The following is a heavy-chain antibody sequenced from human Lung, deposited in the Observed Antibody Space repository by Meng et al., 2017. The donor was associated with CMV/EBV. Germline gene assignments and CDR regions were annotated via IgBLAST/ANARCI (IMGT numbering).Heavy chain of an antibody. Sequence: GEXXKISCAASDFTVSSNYMSWVRQAPGKGLEWVSLIYSGGTTYYADSVKGRFTISRDNSKNTLYLQMNSLRAEDTAVYYCTRVFGSGSQRYGGYYGMDVWXQGTTVTVSS. D-gene: IGHD3-10*01. CDR2: IYSGGTT. CDR1: DFTVSSNY. V-gene: IGHV3-53*01. J-gene: IGHJ6*02. CDR3: TRVFGSGSQRYGGYYGMDV.